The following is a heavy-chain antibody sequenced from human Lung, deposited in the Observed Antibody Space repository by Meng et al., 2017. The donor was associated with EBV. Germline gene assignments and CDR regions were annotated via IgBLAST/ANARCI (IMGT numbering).Heavy chain of an antibody. J-gene: IGHJ2*01. CDR3: ARKDGNGWWYFDL. CDR2: IYDGGFT. CDR1: GGSISSSNG. V-gene: IGHV4-4*02. D-gene: IGHD6-19*01. Sequence: VPLQGCGQGRRTTVGTLTITCGCSGGSISSSNGWNWGRKPPGKGLEWIGEIYDGGFTNYNQSLKSRVTISLDKSKNQFSLKLTSVTAADTAVYYCARKDGNGWWYFDLWGRGTLVTVSS.